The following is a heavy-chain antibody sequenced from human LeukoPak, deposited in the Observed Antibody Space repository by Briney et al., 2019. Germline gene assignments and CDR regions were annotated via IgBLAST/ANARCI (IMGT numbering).Heavy chain of an antibody. V-gene: IGHV4-59*12. CDR2: IYYSGST. CDR1: GGSLTTYY. Sequence: PSETLSLTCTVSGGSLTTYYWSWIRQPPGKGLDWIAYIYYSGSTNYNPSLRSRVTISLDRSKNQFSLKLSSVTAADTAVYYCARAMGYCSSTSCYQFDPWGQGTLVTVSS. CDR3: ARAMGYCSSTSCYQFDP. J-gene: IGHJ5*02. D-gene: IGHD2-2*01.